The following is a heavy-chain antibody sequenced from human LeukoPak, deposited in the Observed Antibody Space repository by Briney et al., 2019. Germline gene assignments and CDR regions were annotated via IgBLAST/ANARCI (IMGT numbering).Heavy chain of an antibody. D-gene: IGHD3-16*01. V-gene: IGHV3-23*01. CDR1: GFTFTNYA. CDR2: ISGSGAIT. Sequence: SLRLSCAASGFTFTNYAMSWVSQAPGKGLEWVSFISGSGAITDHAGSVMGRFTISRDNSKNTLYLQLDSLRADDTAVYFCAKGLWGAYYYGMDVWGQGTTVTVSS. CDR3: AKGLWGAYYYGMDV. J-gene: IGHJ6*02.